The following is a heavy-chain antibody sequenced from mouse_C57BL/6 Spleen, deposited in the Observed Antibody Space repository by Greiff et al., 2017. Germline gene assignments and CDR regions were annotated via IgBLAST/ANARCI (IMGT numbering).Heavy chain of an antibody. CDR2: IDPSDSYT. Sequence: QVQLQQSGAELVMPGASVKLSCKASGYTFTSYWMHWVKQRPGQGLEWIGEIDPSDSYTNYNQKFKGKSTLTVDKSSSTAYMQLSSLTSEDSAVYYCARGLLRSWYFDVWGTGTTVTVSS. CDR1: GYTFTSYW. D-gene: IGHD1-1*01. CDR3: ARGLLRSWYFDV. V-gene: IGHV1-69*01. J-gene: IGHJ1*03.